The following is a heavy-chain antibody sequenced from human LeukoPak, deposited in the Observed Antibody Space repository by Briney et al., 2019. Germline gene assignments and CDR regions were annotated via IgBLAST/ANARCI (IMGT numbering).Heavy chain of an antibody. CDR3: ARGHSSGYYAASDY. Sequence: GASVKVSCKASGYTLTGYYMHWVRQAPGQGLEWMGWINPNSGGTNYAQKFQGRVTITADESTSTAYMELSSLRSEDTAVYYCARGHSSGYYAASDYWGQGTLVTVSS. D-gene: IGHD3-22*01. CDR2: INPNSGGT. V-gene: IGHV1-2*02. J-gene: IGHJ4*02. CDR1: GYTLTGYY.